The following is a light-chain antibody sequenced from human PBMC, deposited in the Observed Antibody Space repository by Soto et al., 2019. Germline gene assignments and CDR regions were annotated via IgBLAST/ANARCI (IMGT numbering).Light chain of an antibody. CDR1: QSIGSW. CDR3: QHYNSYSEA. CDR2: KAS. Sequence: DFQMTQSPSTLSASVGDRLTITCRASQSIGSWLAWYQQKPGKAPKLLIYKASTLKSGVPSRFSGSGSGTEFTLTISSLQPDDFATYYCQHYNSYSEAFGQGTKWRS. V-gene: IGKV1-5*03. J-gene: IGKJ1*01.